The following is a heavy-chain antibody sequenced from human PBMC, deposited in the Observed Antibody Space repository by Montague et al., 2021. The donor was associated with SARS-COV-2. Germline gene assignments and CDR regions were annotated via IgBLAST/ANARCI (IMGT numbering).Heavy chain of an antibody. J-gene: IGHJ4*02. Sequence: SETLSLTRAVYGGSLSDNYWSWIRKHPGKGLEWIGEINHRGTSNYNPSLKSRVSISVDTSKNQFSLYLGSVTAADTAVYYCARGRQHFNMIVVVMTGGEYYFDYWGQGTLVTVSS. CDR2: INHRGTS. V-gene: IGHV4-34*01. CDR1: GGSLSDNY. CDR3: ARGRQHFNMIVVVMTGGEYYFDY. D-gene: IGHD3-22*01.